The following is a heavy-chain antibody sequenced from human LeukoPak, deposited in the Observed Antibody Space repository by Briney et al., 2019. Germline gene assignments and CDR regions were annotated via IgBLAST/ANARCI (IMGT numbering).Heavy chain of an antibody. CDR2: IYYSGST. J-gene: IGHJ5*02. CDR3: ARAARIAAAGTPWFDP. D-gene: IGHD6-13*01. CDR1: GGSVDSGSYY. V-gene: IGHV4-61*01. Sequence: SETLSLTCTVSGGSVDSGSYYWSWVRQPPGKGLEWIGYIYYSGSTNYNPSLKSRVTISVDTSKNQFSLKLSSVTAADTAVYYCARAARIAAAGTPWFDPWGQGTLVTVSS.